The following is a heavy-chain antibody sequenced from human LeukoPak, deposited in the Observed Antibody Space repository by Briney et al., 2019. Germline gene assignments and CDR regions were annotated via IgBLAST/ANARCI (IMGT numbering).Heavy chain of an antibody. CDR3: ARDLGYKSSWSPFGF. D-gene: IGHD6-13*01. Sequence: SETLSLTCTVSGGSISSYYWNWIRQPPGKGLEWIGYIYYDGSTNYNPSLKSRVTISVDTSKNQFSLKLSSVTAADTAVYYCARDLGYKSSWSPFGFWGQGTLVTVFS. CDR2: IYYDGST. CDR1: GGSISSYY. J-gene: IGHJ4*02. V-gene: IGHV4-59*01.